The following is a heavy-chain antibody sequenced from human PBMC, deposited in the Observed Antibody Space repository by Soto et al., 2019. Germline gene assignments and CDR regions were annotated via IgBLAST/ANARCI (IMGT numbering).Heavy chain of an antibody. D-gene: IGHD3-9*01. CDR2: MNPNSGNT. CDR1: GYTFTSYD. J-gene: IGHJ6*02. Sequence: ASVKVSCKASGYTFTSYDINWVRQATGQGLEGMGWMNPNSGNTGYAQKFQGRVTMTRNTSISTAYMELSSLRSEDTAVYYCARDRVDDILTASGLKNYYYGMDVWGQGNPGHRLL. V-gene: IGHV1-8*01. CDR3: ARDRVDDILTASGLKNYYYGMDV.